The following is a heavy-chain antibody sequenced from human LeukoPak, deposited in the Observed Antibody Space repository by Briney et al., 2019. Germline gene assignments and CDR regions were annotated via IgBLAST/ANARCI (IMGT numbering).Heavy chain of an antibody. V-gene: IGHV6-1*01. Sequence: SQTLSLTCAISGENVFSNGATWNWIRKSPSRGLEWLGRTYYRSKWHNEYSVSVKSRITVHPDTSKNKYSLPLTSVTPEDTAVYYCTNMDVWGKGTTVTVSS. CDR3: TNMDV. CDR2: TYYRSKWHN. CDR1: GENVFSNGAT. J-gene: IGHJ6*03.